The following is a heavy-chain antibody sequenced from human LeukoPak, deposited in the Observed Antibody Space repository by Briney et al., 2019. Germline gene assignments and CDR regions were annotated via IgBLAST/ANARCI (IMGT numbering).Heavy chain of an antibody. D-gene: IGHD6-19*01. CDR3: AKVPYSSGWYSNWFDP. V-gene: IGHV3-23*01. Sequence: PGGSLRLSCAASGFTFSSYAMSWVRQAPGKGLEWVSAISGSGGSTYYADSVKGRFTISRDNSKNTLYLQMNSLRAEDTAVYYCAKVPYSSGWYSNWFDPWGQGTPVTVSS. CDR1: GFTFSSYA. J-gene: IGHJ5*02. CDR2: ISGSGGST.